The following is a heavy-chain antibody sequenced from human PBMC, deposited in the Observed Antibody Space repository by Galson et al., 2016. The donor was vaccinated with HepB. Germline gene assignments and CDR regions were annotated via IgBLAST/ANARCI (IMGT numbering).Heavy chain of an antibody. CDR2: IKEDGSDK. V-gene: IGHV3-7*01. D-gene: IGHD6-19*01. Sequence: SLRLSCAASGFTFSMYWMTWVRQAPGTGLKWVANIKEDGSDKYYVDSVKGRFTISRDNAKNSLYLHMNSLRADDTAVYYCARADSTGWAGYALDVWGQGTMVTVSS. CDR1: GFTFSMYW. CDR3: ARADSTGWAGYALDV. J-gene: IGHJ3*01.